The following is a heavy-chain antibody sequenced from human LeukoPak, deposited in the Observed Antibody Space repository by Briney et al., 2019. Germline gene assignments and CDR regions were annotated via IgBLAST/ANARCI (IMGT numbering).Heavy chain of an antibody. J-gene: IGHJ6*03. CDR3: AREPYYDSSGYYYSPEDYYMDV. Sequence: GGSLRLSCAASGFTFSSYSMNWVRQAPGKGLEWVSSISSSSSYIYYADSVKGRFTISRDNAKNSLYLQMNSLRAEDTAVYYCAREPYYDSSGYYYSPEDYYMDVWXKGTTVTVSS. CDR1: GFTFSSYS. V-gene: IGHV3-21*01. D-gene: IGHD3-22*01. CDR2: ISSSSSYI.